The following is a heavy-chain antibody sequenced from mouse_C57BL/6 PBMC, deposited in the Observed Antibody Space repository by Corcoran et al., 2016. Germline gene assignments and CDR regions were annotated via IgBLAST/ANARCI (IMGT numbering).Heavy chain of an antibody. CDR1: GYTLTEYP. CDR2: IYTDTGEP. D-gene: IGHD1-1*01. Sequence: QIKLVQSGPELKKPGETVKNSCKASGYTLTEYPMHWVKQARGKGFKWRGMIYTDTGEPTYAEEFKGRFAFSLETSASTAYLQINNLKNEDTATYFCVPPFDYGSRGDYWGQGTTLTVSS. V-gene: IGHV9-1*01. J-gene: IGHJ2*01. CDR3: VPPFDYGSRGDY.